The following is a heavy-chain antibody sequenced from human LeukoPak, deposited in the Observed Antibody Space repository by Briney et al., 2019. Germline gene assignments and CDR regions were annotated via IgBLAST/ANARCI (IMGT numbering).Heavy chain of an antibody. CDR3: AKSGSIWPIDY. V-gene: IGHV4-38-2*02. CDR1: GYSISSGYY. J-gene: IGHJ4*02. Sequence: SETLSLTCTVSGYSISSGYYWGWIRQPPGKGLEWIGSIYHSGSTYYNPSLKSRVTISVDTSKNQFSLKLSSVTAADTAVYYCAKSGSIWPIDYWGQGTLVTVSS. CDR2: IYHSGST. D-gene: IGHD6-13*01.